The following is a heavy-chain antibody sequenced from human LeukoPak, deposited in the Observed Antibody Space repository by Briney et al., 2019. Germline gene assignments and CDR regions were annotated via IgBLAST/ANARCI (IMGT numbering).Heavy chain of an antibody. CDR1: DYTFTNYG. Sequence: ASVKVSCKASDYTFTNYGITWVRQAPGQGLEWMGWISPYNGNTNYAQKVQGRVTMTTDTSTSTAYMELRSLGSDDTAVYYCARGTVVGATENAFDIWGQGTMVTVSS. CDR3: ARGTVVGATENAFDI. V-gene: IGHV1-18*01. CDR2: ISPYNGNT. J-gene: IGHJ3*02. D-gene: IGHD1-26*01.